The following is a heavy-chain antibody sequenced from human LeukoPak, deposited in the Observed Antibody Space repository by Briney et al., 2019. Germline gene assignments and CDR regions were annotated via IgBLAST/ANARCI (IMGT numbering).Heavy chain of an antibody. CDR2: INSDGSST. Sequence: PGGSLRLSCAASGFTFSSYWMHWVRQAPGKGLVWVSRINSDGSSTSYADSVKGRFTISRDNSKNTLYLQMNSLRAEDTAVYYCAKSLGYSSGWSNPFDYWGQGTLVTVSS. CDR3: AKSLGYSSGWSNPFDY. CDR1: GFTFSSYW. V-gene: IGHV3-74*01. D-gene: IGHD6-19*01. J-gene: IGHJ4*02.